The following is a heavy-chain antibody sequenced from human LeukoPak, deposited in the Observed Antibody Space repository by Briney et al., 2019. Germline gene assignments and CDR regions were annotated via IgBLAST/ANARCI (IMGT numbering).Heavy chain of an antibody. V-gene: IGHV3-33*06. CDR2: IWYDGSNK. CDR1: GFTFSSYG. J-gene: IGHJ4*02. D-gene: IGHD3-9*01. CDR3: PKTAYDILTGWIGGFDY. Sequence: PGGSLRLSCAASGFTFSSYGMHWVRQAPGKGLEWVAVIWYDGSNKYYADSVKGRFTISRDNSKNTLYLQMNSLRAEDTAVFFCPKTAYDILTGWIGGFDYWGQGTLVTVSS.